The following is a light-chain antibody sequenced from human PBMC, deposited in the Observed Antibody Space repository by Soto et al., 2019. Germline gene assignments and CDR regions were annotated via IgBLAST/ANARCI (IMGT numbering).Light chain of an antibody. CDR1: SSDVGGYNF. CDR3: SSYTSSSTLEV. Sequence: QSALTQPASVSGSPGQSITLSCTGTSSDVGGYNFVSWYQLHPGKAPKLMIYDVSNRPSGVSDRFSGSKSGNTASLTISGLQAEDEADYYCSSYTSSSTLEVFGGGTQLTVL. V-gene: IGLV2-14*01. J-gene: IGLJ2*01. CDR2: DVS.